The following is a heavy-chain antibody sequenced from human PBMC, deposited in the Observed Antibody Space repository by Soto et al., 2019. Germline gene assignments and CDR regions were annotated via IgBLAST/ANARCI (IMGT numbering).Heavy chain of an antibody. CDR3: AKEVGHYDFWSGYENSLYFDD. CDR2: ISGSGGST. V-gene: IGHV3-23*01. Sequence: HPGGSLRLSCAASGFTFSGYAMSWVRQAPGKGLEWVSAISGSGGSTYYADSVKGRFTISRDNSKNTLYLQMNSLRAEDTAVYYCAKEVGHYDFWSGYENSLYFDDWGQGTLVTVSS. J-gene: IGHJ4*02. D-gene: IGHD3-3*01. CDR1: GFTFSGYA.